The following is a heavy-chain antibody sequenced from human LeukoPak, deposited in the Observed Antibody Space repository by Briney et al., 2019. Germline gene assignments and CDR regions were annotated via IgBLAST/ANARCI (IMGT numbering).Heavy chain of an antibody. Sequence: GGSLRLSCAASGFTFSSYSMNWVRQAPGEGLEWVSSISSSSSYIYYADSVKGRFTISRDNAKNSLYLQMNSLRAEDTAVYYCAREPYSTTRAFDIWGQGTMVTVSS. J-gene: IGHJ3*02. CDR2: ISSSSSYI. D-gene: IGHD2-21*01. CDR1: GFTFSSYS. CDR3: AREPYSTTRAFDI. V-gene: IGHV3-21*01.